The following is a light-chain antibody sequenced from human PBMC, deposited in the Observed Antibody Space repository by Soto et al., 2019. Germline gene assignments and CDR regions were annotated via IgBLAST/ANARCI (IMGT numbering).Light chain of an antibody. CDR2: GAS. Sequence: EIVLTQSPGTLSLSPGERATLSCRASQSVSRYLAWYQQKCGQAPRLLINGASSRATGIPDRFSGSGSGTDFTLTISRLEPEDFAVYYCQQYGSSPRTFGQGTKVEIK. V-gene: IGKV3-20*01. CDR1: QSVSRY. J-gene: IGKJ1*01. CDR3: QQYGSSPRT.